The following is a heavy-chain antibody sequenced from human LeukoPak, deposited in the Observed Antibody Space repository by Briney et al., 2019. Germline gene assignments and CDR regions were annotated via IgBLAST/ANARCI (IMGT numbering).Heavy chain of an antibody. Sequence: GGSLRLSCAASGFTFSSYSMTWVRQAPGKGLEWVSYISSSSSTIYYADSVKGRFTISRDNAKNSLYLQMNSLRDEDTAVYYCARGGSIAVAGIFRDTGDYWGQGTLVTVSS. D-gene: IGHD6-19*01. J-gene: IGHJ4*02. CDR2: ISSSSSTI. CDR3: ARGGSIAVAGIFRDTGDY. V-gene: IGHV3-48*02. CDR1: GFTFSSYS.